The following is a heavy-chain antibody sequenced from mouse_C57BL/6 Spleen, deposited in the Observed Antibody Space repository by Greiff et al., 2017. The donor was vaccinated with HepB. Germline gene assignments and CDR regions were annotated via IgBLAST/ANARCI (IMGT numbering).Heavy chain of an antibody. V-gene: IGHV1-50*01. D-gene: IGHD1-1*01. Sequence: QVQLQQPGAELVKPGASVKLSCKASGYTFTSYWMQWVKQRPGQGLEWIGEIDPSDSYNNYNQKFKGKATLTVDTSSSTAYMQLSSLTSEDSVVYYCARDYGSSSYWYFDVWGTGTTVTVSS. J-gene: IGHJ1*03. CDR3: ARDYGSSSYWYFDV. CDR1: GYTFTSYW. CDR2: IDPSDSYN.